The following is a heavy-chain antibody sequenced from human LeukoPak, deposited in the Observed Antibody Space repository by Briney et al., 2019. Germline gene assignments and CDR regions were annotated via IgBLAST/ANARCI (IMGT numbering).Heavy chain of an antibody. CDR1: GFTFSSYS. J-gene: IGHJ4*02. CDR3: ARDKGYGSGNLWSVDY. CDR2: ISSSSSYV. D-gene: IGHD3-10*01. Sequence: PGGSLRLSCAASGFTFSSYSMNWVRQAPGKGLEWVSSISSSSSYVYYADSVKGRFTISRDNAKNSLYLQTNSLRAEDTAVYYCARDKGYGSGNLWSVDYWGQGTLVTVSS. V-gene: IGHV3-21*01.